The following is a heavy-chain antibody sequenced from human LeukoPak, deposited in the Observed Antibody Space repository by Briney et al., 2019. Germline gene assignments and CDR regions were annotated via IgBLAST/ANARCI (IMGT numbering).Heavy chain of an antibody. CDR2: ISYDKNNK. CDR3: ARESQVGSSSGGFDY. Sequence: PGKSLILSCATSGFIFSSYAIHWVRQAPGKGLEWVAVISYDKNNKDYADSVKGRFTISRDNSMNTVYLQMNSLRVEDTAVYYCARESQVGSSSGGFDYWGQGTLVTVSS. CDR1: GFIFSSYA. D-gene: IGHD6-6*01. V-gene: IGHV3-30*04. J-gene: IGHJ4*02.